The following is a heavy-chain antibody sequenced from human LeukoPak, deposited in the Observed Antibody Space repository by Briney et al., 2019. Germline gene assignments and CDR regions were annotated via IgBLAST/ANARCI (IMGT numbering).Heavy chain of an antibody. CDR1: GFTVSSND. CDR3: ARDNYDSSGFDY. J-gene: IGHJ4*02. D-gene: IGHD3-22*01. Sequence: GGSLRLSCAASGFTVSSNDMNWVRQAPGKGLEWISYISTSGSTIYYADSVKGRSTISRDNAKNSLYLQMNSLRAEDTAVYYCARDNYDSSGFDYWGQGTLVTVSS. CDR2: ISTSGSTI. V-gene: IGHV3-48*03.